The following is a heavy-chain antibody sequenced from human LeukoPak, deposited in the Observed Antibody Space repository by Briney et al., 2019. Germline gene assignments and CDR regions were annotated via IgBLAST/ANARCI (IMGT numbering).Heavy chain of an antibody. J-gene: IGHJ4*02. V-gene: IGHV3-30*02. CDR1: GFIFSSYG. CDR3: AKDRSGSYSQGLDY. D-gene: IGHD1-26*01. Sequence: GGSLRLSCAASGFIFSSYGMHWVRQVPGKGLEWVAFIRYDGSNKYYADSVKGRFTISRDNSKNTLYLQMNSLRAEDTAVYYCAKDRSGSYSQGLDYWGQGTLVTVSS. CDR2: IRYDGSNK.